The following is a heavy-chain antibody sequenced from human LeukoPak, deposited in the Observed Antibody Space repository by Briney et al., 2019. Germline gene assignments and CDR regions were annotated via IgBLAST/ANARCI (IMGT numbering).Heavy chain of an antibody. Sequence: GSLRLSCAVSGFTFSNYGMHWVRQAPGKGLEWVAVISYDGSNKDSADSVKGRFTISRDSSKNTLYLQMNSLRAEDTALYYCATSRSLTFYFDYWGQGTLVTVSS. J-gene: IGHJ4*02. D-gene: IGHD2-2*01. CDR1: GFTFSNYG. CDR3: ATSRSLTFYFDY. V-gene: IGHV3-30-3*01. CDR2: ISYDGSNK.